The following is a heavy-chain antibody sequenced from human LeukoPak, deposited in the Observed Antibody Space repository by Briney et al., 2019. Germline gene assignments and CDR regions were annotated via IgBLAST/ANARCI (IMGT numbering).Heavy chain of an antibody. CDR2: ISGSGGST. V-gene: IGHV3-23*01. CDR3: AKDRIIFGASDY. Sequence: PGGSLRLSCAASGFTFSSYSMNWVRQAPGKGLEWVSAISGSGGSTYYADSAKGRFTISRDNSKNTLYLQMNSLRAEDTAVYYCAKDRIIFGASDYWGQGTLVTVSS. D-gene: IGHD3-3*01. J-gene: IGHJ4*02. CDR1: GFTFSSYS.